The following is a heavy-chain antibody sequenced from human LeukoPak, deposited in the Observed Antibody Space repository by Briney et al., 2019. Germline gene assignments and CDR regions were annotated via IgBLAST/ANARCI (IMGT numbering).Heavy chain of an antibody. V-gene: IGHV3-9*01. J-gene: IGHJ4*02. CDR1: GFTFDDYA. Sequence: PGGSLRLSCAASGFTFDDYAMHWVRQVPGKGLEWVSGISWNSGSIGYADSVKGRFTISRDNAKNSLYLQMNSLRAEDTAVYYCARTARSGYYLPYYFDYWGQGTLVTVSS. CDR2: ISWNSGSI. CDR3: ARTARSGYYLPYYFDY. D-gene: IGHD3-22*01.